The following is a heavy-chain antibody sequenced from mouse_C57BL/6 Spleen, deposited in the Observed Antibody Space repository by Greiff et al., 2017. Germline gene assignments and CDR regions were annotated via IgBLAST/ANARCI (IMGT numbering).Heavy chain of an antibody. V-gene: IGHV1-64*01. CDR2: IHPNSGST. CDR3: ARDYGSRGRDFDY. D-gene: IGHD1-1*01. J-gene: IGHJ2*01. CDR1: GYTFTSYW. Sequence: QVQLQQPGAELVKPGASVKLSCKASGYTFTSYWMHWVKQRPGQGLEWIGMIHPNSGSTNYNEKFKSKATLTVDKSSSTAYMQLSSLTSEDSAVYYCARDYGSRGRDFDYWGQGTTLTVSS.